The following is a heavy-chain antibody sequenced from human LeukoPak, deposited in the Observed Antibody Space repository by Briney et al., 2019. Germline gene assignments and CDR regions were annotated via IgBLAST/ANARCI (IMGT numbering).Heavy chain of an antibody. V-gene: IGHV4-4*02. CDR2: IYHSEST. D-gene: IGHD3-10*01. Sequence: SETLSLTCVVSGGSIDSPNWWSWVRQPPGKGLEWIGEIYHSESTNYKPSLQSRGTISVDKSKNQFSLRLNSVTAADTAVYYCARTLGNYGSGSYDALDIWGQGQWSPSPQ. CDR3: ARTLGNYGSGSYDALDI. CDR1: GGSIDSPNW. J-gene: IGHJ3*02.